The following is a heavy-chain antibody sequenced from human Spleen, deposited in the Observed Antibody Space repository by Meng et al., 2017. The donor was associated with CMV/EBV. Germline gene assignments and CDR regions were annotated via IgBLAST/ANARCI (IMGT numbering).Heavy chain of an antibody. CDR3: ARDGSIAAAGIDY. Sequence: SETLSLTCTVSGGSISSSSYYWGWIRQPPGKGLEWIGNIYYSGSTYYNPSLKSRVTISVDTSKNQFSLKLSSVTAADTAVYYCARDGSIAAAGIDYWGQGTLVTVSS. CDR2: IYYSGST. CDR1: GGSISSSSYY. D-gene: IGHD6-13*01. V-gene: IGHV4-39*07. J-gene: IGHJ4*02.